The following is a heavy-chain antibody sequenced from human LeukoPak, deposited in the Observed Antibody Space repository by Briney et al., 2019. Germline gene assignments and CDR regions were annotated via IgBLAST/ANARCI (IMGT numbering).Heavy chain of an antibody. CDR2: INPNSGGT. V-gene: IGHV1-2*06. D-gene: IGHD3-10*01. CDR1: GYTFTGYY. CDR3: AETLLWNAFDI. Sequence: ASVKVSCKASGYTFTGYYMHWVRQAPGQGLEWMGRINPNSGGTNYAQKFQGRVTMTRDTSISTAYMGLSRLRSDDTAVYYCAETLLWNAFDIWGQGTMVTVSS. J-gene: IGHJ3*02.